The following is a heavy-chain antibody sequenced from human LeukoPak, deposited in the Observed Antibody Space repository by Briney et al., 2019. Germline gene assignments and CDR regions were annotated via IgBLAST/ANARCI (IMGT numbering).Heavy chain of an antibody. CDR2: INHSGST. V-gene: IGHV4-34*01. Sequence: SETLSLTCAVYGGSFSGYYWSWIRQPPGKGLEWIGEINHSGSTNYNPSLKSRVTISVDTSKNQFSLKLSSVTAADTAVYYCARIDCSSTSCSHIVDYWGQGTLVTVSS. CDR3: ARIDCSSTSCSHIVDY. J-gene: IGHJ4*02. D-gene: IGHD2-2*01. CDR1: GGSFSGYY.